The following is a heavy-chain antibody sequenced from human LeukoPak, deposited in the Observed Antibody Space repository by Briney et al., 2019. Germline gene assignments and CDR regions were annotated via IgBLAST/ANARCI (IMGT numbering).Heavy chain of an antibody. CDR2: IYYSGST. CDR1: GGSISSSSYY. D-gene: IGHD3-10*01. V-gene: IGHV4-39*01. CDR3: ARLTSTYYYGSGSRGFDP. Sequence: SETLSLTCTVSGGSISSSSYYWGWIRQPPGKGLEWIGSIYYSGSTYYNPSLKSRVTISVDTSKNQFSLKLSSVTAADTAVYYCARLTSTYYYGSGSRGFDPWGQGTLVTVS. J-gene: IGHJ5*02.